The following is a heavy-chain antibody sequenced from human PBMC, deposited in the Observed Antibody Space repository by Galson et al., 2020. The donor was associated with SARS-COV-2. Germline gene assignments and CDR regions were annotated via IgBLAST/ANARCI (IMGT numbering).Heavy chain of an antibody. CDR2: ISSSGSTI. J-gene: IGHJ4*02. D-gene: IGHD2-21*01. Sequence: NSGGSLRLSCAASGFTFSDYYMSWIRQAPGKGLEWVSYISSSGSTIYYADSVKGRFTISRDNAKNSLYLQMNSLRAEDTAVYYCARAHRHIVVVIAMLGPYFDYWGQGTLVTVSS. CDR1: GFTFSDYY. CDR3: ARAHRHIVVVIAMLGPYFDY. V-gene: IGHV3-11*01.